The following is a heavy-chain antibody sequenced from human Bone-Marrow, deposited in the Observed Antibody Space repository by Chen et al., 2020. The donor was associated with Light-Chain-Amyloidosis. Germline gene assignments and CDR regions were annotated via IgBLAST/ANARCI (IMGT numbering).Heavy chain of an antibody. Sequence: EVKLVESGGGLVKPGGSLTVTCTVSGFTLIAYTMIWVRQAPGMGLEGITSFSPSGTQTFNTGSLRGRFTISRNIAKNSLYLRLINLTVEDTAVYYCARGSGAEAADCDYWGPGTLVTVSS. J-gene: IGHJ4*02. V-gene: IGHV3-21*06. CDR2: FSPSGTQT. CDR1: GFTLIAYT. D-gene: IGHD7-27*01. CDR3: ARGSGAEAADCDY.